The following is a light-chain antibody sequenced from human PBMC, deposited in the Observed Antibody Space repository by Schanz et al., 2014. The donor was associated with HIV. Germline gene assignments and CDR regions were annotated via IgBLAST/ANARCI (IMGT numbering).Light chain of an antibody. J-gene: IGLJ1*01. CDR2: DVN. V-gene: IGLV2-8*01. CDR1: SSDVGAYNS. Sequence: QSALTQPPSASGSPGQSVTIPCTGTSSDVGAYNSVSWYQQHPGKAPKLMIYDVNKRPSAVPDRFSGSKSGNTASLTISGLQAEDETDYYCCSYGGSNNYVFGTGTKLTVL. CDR3: CSYGGSNNYV.